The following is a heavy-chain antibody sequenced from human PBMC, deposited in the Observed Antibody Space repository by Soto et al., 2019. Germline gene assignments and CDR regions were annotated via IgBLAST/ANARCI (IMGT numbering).Heavy chain of an antibody. CDR1: GGSFSGYY. J-gene: IGHJ4*02. Sequence: PSATLSLTCAVYGGSFSGYYWSWIRQPPGKGLEWIGEINHSGSTNYNPSLKSRVTISVDTSKNQFSLKLSSVTAADTAVYYCARELLWFGDYTLYYIDSWGQGTQVTVSS. D-gene: IGHD3-10*01. V-gene: IGHV4-34*01. CDR3: ARELLWFGDYTLYYIDS. CDR2: INHSGST.